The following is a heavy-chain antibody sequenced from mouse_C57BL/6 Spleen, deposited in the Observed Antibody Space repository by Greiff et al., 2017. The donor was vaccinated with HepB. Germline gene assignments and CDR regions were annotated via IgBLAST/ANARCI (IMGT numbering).Heavy chain of an antibody. J-gene: IGHJ2*01. D-gene: IGHD3-2*02. CDR2: IHPNSGST. V-gene: IGHV1-64*01. CDR1: GYTFTSYW. Sequence: VKLQQPGAELVKPGASVKLSCKASGYTFTSYWMHWVKQRPGQGLEWIGMIHPNSGSTNYNEKFKSKATLTVDKSSSTAYMQLSSLTSEDSAVYYCARGGGSGYGFDYWGQGTTLTVSS. CDR3: ARGGGSGYGFDY.